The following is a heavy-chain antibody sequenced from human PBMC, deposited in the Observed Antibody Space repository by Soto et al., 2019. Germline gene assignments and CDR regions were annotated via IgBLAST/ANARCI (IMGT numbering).Heavy chain of an antibody. CDR2: IIPIFGTA. J-gene: IGHJ6*02. D-gene: IGHD6-13*01. CDR1: GGTFSSYA. V-gene: IGHV1-69*13. Sequence: GASVKVSCKASGGTFSSYAISWVRQAPGQGLEWMGGIIPIFGTANYAQKFQGRVTITADESTSTAYMELSSLRSEDTAGYYCARDPYSSPIYYYYGMDVWGQGTTVTVSS. CDR3: ARDPYSSPIYYYYGMDV.